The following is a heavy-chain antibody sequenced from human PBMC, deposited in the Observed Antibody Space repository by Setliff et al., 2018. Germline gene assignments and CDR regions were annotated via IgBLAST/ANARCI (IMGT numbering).Heavy chain of an antibody. Sequence: GGSLRLSCAASGFTFSDYWMYWVRQAPVKGLVWVSRISRDGSSTAYADSVKGRLTISRDNARNTLYLQMNSLRVEDTAVYYCVRYNWNFTDCWGQGTLVTVSS. V-gene: IGHV3-74*01. J-gene: IGHJ4*02. CDR2: ISRDGSST. CDR3: VRYNWNFTDC. CDR1: GFTFSDYW. D-gene: IGHD1-7*01.